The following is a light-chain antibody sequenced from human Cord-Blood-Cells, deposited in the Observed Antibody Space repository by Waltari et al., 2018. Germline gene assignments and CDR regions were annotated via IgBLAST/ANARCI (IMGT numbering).Light chain of an antibody. Sequence: QLVLTQSPSASASLGASATLPCTLSSGHRSYAIAWHPQQPEKGPRYLMKLNSDGSHSKGDGIPDRFSGSSSGAERYLTISSLQSEDEADYYCQTWGTGIRVFGGGTKLTVL. V-gene: IGLV4-69*01. CDR1: SGHRSYA. CDR3: QTWGTGIRV. CDR2: LNSDGSH. J-gene: IGLJ3*02.